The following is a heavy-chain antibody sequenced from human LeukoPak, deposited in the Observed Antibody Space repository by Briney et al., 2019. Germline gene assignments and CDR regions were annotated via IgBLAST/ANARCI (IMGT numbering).Heavy chain of an antibody. J-gene: IGHJ4*02. CDR1: GFTFSSYA. Sequence: GGSLRLSCAASGFTFSSYAMSWVRQAPGKGLEWVSTISVTAGNTYYADSLKGRFTISRDNSKNTLYLQMNSLRAEDTAVYYCAKDRALGEQPFDYWGQGTLVTVSS. V-gene: IGHV3-23*01. CDR2: ISVTAGNT. D-gene: IGHD3-16*01. CDR3: AKDRALGEQPFDY.